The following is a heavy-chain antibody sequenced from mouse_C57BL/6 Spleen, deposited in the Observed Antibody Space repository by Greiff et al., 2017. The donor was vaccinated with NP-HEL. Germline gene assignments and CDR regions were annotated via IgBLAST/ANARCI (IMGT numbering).Heavy chain of an antibody. CDR2: IYPRSGNT. D-gene: IGHD1-1*01. J-gene: IGHJ2*01. CDR1: GYTFTSYG. CDR3: ARSPHYGSSDGYFDY. Sequence: VQLQQSGAELARPGASVKLSCKASGYTFTSYGISWVKQRTGQGLEWIGEIYPRSGNTYYNEKFKGKATLTADKSSSTAYMELRSLTSEDSAVYFCARSPHYGSSDGYFDYWGQGTTLTVSS. V-gene: IGHV1-81*01.